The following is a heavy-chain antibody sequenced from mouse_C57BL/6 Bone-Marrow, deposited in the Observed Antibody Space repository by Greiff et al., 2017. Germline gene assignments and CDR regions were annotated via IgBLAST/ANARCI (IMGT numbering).Heavy chain of an antibody. CDR3: ARFYGNCFYYAIDY. D-gene: IGHD2-1*01. CDR1: GYTFTSYW. V-gene: IGHV1-64*01. CDR2: IHPTSGST. Sequence: QVQLQQPGAELVKPGASVKLSCKASGYTFTSYWMHWVKQRPGQGLEWIGMIHPTSGSTNYNEKFKSKATLTVDKSSSTAYMQLSSLTSEDSAVYSCARFYGNCFYYAIDYWGQGTSVTVTS. J-gene: IGHJ4*01.